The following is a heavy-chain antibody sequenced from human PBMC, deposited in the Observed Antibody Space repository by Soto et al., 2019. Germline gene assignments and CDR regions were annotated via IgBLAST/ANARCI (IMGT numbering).Heavy chain of an antibody. V-gene: IGHV1-18*01. CDR2: ISAYNGNT. CDR1: GYTFTSYG. J-gene: IGHJ5*02. Sequence: QVQLVQSGAEVKKPGASVKVSCKASGYTFTSYGISWVRQAPGQGLEWMGWISAYNGNTNYAQKLQGRVTMTTDTSTSTAYMELRSLRSDHTAVYYCARDPPHTYGDYKPNWFDPWGQGTLVTVSS. CDR3: ARDPPHTYGDYKPNWFDP. D-gene: IGHD4-17*01.